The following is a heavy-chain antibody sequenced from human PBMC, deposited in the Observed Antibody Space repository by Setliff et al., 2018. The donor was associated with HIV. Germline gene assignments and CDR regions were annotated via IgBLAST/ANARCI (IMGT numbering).Heavy chain of an antibody. CDR1: GGSFSAYH. V-gene: IGHV4-34*01. D-gene: IGHD6-19*01. J-gene: IGHJ4*02. CDR3: ARGSPEAYQDSGWYN. Sequence: PSETLSLTCAVYGGSFSAYHWSWIRQTPGKGLEWIGSIYHSGSIYYNPSLKSRVTISVDTSKNQFSLKLSSVTAADTAVYYCARGSPEAYQDSGWYNWGQGTLVTVSS. CDR2: IYHSGSI.